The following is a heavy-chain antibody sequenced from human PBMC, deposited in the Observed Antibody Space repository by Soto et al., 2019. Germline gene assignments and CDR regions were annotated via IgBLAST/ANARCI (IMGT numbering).Heavy chain of an antibody. D-gene: IGHD6-13*01. CDR2: INSDGSIT. J-gene: IGHJ4*02. CDR3: ARASSTWYVSFDY. V-gene: IGHV3-74*01. CDR1: GFTFSNNW. Sequence: GGSLRLSCAASGFTFSNNWMHWVRQAPGKGLVWVSRINSDGSITNYADSVKGQFTISRDNAKNTLYLQMNSLRAEDTAVYYCARASSTWYVSFDYWGQGILVTVSS.